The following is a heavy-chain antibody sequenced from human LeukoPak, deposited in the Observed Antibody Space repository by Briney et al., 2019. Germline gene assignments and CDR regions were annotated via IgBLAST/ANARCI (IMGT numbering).Heavy chain of an antibody. Sequence: GAPVKVSCKVSGYTLTESSMHWVRQAPGKGLEWMGGFDPEDGETIYAQKFQGRVTMTRDTSISTAYMELSGLRSDDTAVYYCARTGKAELQADYWGQGTLVTVSS. CDR3: ARTGKAELQADY. CDR2: FDPEDGET. J-gene: IGHJ4*02. CDR1: GYTLTESS. V-gene: IGHV1-24*01. D-gene: IGHD1-26*01.